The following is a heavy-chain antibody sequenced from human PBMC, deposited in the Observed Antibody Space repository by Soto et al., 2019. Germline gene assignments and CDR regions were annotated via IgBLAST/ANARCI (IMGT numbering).Heavy chain of an antibody. J-gene: IGHJ6*02. CDR2: ISYDGSNK. CDR1: GFTFSSYG. V-gene: IGHV3-30*18. CDR3: AKPRAPKQWLVYYYYYGMDV. D-gene: IGHD6-19*01. Sequence: GGSLRLSCAASGFTFSSYGMHWVRQAPGKGLEWVAVISYDGSNKYYADSVKGRFTISRDNSKNTLYLQMNSLRAEDTAVYYCAKPRAPKQWLVYYYYYGMDVWGQGTTVTVSS.